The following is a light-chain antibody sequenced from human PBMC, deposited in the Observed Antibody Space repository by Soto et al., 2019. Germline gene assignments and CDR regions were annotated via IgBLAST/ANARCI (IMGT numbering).Light chain of an antibody. CDR1: ESVSTN. Sequence: EIVLTQSPGILSLSPGERVTLSCRASESVSTNLAWYQQKAGQAPRLLIYGASTRATGIPARFSGSGSGTEFTLTISGLQSEDFAVYYCQQYSIWRTFGQGTKVDIK. V-gene: IGKV3-15*01. CDR2: GAS. CDR3: QQYSIWRT. J-gene: IGKJ1*01.